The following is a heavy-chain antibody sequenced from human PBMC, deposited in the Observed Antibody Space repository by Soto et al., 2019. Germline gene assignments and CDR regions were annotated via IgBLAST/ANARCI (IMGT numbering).Heavy chain of an antibody. D-gene: IGHD1-26*01. Sequence: QVQLVESGGGVVQPGRSLRLSCAASGFTFSSYGMHWVRQAPGKGLEWVAVIWYDGSNKYYADSVKGRFTISRDNSKNTLYLQMNSLRAEDTAVYYCARDGVTTWEKLLYWGQGTLVTVSS. CDR3: ARDGVTTWEKLLY. V-gene: IGHV3-33*01. CDR2: IWYDGSNK. CDR1: GFTFSSYG. J-gene: IGHJ4*02.